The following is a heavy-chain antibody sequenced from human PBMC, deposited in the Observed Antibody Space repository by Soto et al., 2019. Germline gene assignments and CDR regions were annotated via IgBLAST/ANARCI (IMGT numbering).Heavy chain of an antibody. CDR2: IHHSGAT. CDR1: GGSISSSTYF. Sequence: QLQLQESGPGLVKPSETLSLTCTVSGGSISSSTYFWAWIRQPPGKGLEWIGSIHHSGATFYRPSLRRRVTRSVDTFQNHFSLKLNSVTAADTAVYYCLRELAGAGDYWGQGALVTVSS. V-gene: IGHV4-39*02. CDR3: LRELAGAGDY. J-gene: IGHJ4*02. D-gene: IGHD3-10*01.